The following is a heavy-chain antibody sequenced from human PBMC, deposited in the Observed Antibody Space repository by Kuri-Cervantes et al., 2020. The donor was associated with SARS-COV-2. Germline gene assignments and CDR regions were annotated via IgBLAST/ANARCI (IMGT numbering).Heavy chain of an antibody. Sequence: SVKVSCKASGGTFSSYAISWVRQAPGQGLEWMGRIIPIFGTANYAQKFQGRVTITADESTSTAYMELSSLRSEDTAVYYCARDGVSLKGYYYYYMDVWGKGTTVTVSS. V-gene: IGHV1-69*13. CDR1: GGTFSSYA. CDR2: IIPIFGTA. CDR3: ARDGVSLKGYYYYYMDV. D-gene: IGHD2-15*01. J-gene: IGHJ6*03.